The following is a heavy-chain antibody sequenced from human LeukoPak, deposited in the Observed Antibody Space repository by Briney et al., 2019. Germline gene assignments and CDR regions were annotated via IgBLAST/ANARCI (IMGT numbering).Heavy chain of an antibody. CDR3: ARDYDSSGYVDY. J-gene: IGHJ4*02. CDR1: RYTFTGYY. Sequence: RASVKVSCKASRYTFTGYYMHWVRQAPGQGLEWMGWINPNSGGTNYAQKFQGRVTMTRDTSISTAYMELSRLRSDDTAVYYCARDYDSSGYVDYWGQGTLVTVSS. V-gene: IGHV1-2*02. CDR2: INPNSGGT. D-gene: IGHD3-22*01.